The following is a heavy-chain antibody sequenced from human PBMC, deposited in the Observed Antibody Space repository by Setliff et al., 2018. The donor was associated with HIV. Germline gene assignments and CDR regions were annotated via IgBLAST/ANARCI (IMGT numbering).Heavy chain of an antibody. J-gene: IGHJ6*03. Sequence: PSETLSLTCTVSGGSISTSRYYWGWIRQPPGKGLEWIGSINYRGNTYYTPSLKSRAAISVDTSKNQISLKLSSVTAADTAVYYCASLDGSESPYIYYYYMDVWGKGTEVTVSS. CDR2: INYRGNT. V-gene: IGHV4-39*01. CDR3: ASLDGSESPYIYYYYMDV. CDR1: GGSISTSRYY. D-gene: IGHD3-10*01.